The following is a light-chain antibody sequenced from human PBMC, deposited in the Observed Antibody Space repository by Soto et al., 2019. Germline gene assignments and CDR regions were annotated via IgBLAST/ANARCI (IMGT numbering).Light chain of an antibody. CDR2: AAS. V-gene: IGKV1-39*01. CDR1: QNINNH. CDR3: QQSSSTPLT. Sequence: DIPMTQSPSSLSASLGDRVTITCRASQNINNHLNWYQQRPGKAPKVLIWAASSLQRGVPSRFTGSGSGTDFTLTINSLQREDFATYYCQQSSSTPLTFGGGTKVEIK. J-gene: IGKJ4*01.